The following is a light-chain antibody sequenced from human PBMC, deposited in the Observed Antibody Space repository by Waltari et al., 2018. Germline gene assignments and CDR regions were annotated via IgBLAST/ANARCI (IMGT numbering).Light chain of an antibody. J-gene: IGKJ2*01. Sequence: EIVLTQSPAFQSVTPKEKVTITCRASQSIGGSLHWYQQKPDQSPRLLVKYASQSISGVPSRFSGSGYGTDFTLTINSLETEDAATYYCHQSNILPRTFGRGTKLEIK. CDR1: QSIGGS. V-gene: IGKV6-21*02. CDR2: YAS. CDR3: HQSNILPRT.